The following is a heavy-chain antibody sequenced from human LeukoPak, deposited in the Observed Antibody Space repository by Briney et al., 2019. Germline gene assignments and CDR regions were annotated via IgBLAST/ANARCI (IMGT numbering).Heavy chain of an antibody. CDR1: GFSFSSSW. D-gene: IGHD5-18*01. V-gene: IGHV3-7*01. CDR3: ARILTYSYGLDY. CDR2: IKEDESEI. Sequence: PGGSLRLSCAASGFSFSSSWMTWVRQAPGKGLEWVANIKEDESEIYYVDSVKGRFTASRDNAKNSLYLQMNSLRAEDTAVYYCARILTYSYGLDYWGQGIRVTVSS. J-gene: IGHJ4*02.